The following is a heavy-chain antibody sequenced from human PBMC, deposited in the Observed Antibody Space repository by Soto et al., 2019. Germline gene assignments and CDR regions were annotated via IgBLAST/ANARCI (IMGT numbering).Heavy chain of an antibody. D-gene: IGHD4-17*01. J-gene: IGHJ4*02. V-gene: IGHV4-39*01. Sequence: PSETLSLTCTVSGGSLSSSSYYWGWIRQPPGKGLEWIGSIYYSGSTYYNPSLKSRVTISVDTSENQFSLKLSSVTAADTAVYYCASSYGDYVSYLGQGTLVTVSS. CDR3: ASSYGDYVSY. CDR2: IYYSGST. CDR1: GGSLSSSSYY.